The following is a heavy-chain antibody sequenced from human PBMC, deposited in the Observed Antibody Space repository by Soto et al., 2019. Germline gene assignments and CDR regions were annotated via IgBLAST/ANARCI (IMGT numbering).Heavy chain of an antibody. D-gene: IGHD2-2*03. CDR1: GFTFSNYG. Sequence: EVQLLESGGGLEQPGGSLRLSCAASGFTFSNYGMSWVRQAPGKGLEWVATVSNSGGTTYYADSVKGRFTISRDTSKNTLYLQMSSLRADDTAIYYCAKGRDGYGHSPGNWFDPWGQGTLVTVSS. V-gene: IGHV3-23*01. CDR3: AKGRDGYGHSPGNWFDP. J-gene: IGHJ5*02. CDR2: VSNSGGTT.